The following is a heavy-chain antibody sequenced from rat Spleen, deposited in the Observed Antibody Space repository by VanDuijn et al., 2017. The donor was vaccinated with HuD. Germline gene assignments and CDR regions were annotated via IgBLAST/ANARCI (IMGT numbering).Heavy chain of an antibody. D-gene: IGHD4-3*01. V-gene: IGHV5-22*01. CDR1: GFTFGDYY. J-gene: IGHJ2*01. CDR3: ARLYSGDYFDY. CDR2: ISYDGSST. Sequence: EVQLVESGGGLVQPGRSLKLSCADSGFTFGDYYMAWVRQAPTKGLEWVATISYDGSSTYYRDSVKGRFTISRDNAKSTLYLKMNSLRSEDTATYYCARLYSGDYFDYWGQGVMVTVSS.